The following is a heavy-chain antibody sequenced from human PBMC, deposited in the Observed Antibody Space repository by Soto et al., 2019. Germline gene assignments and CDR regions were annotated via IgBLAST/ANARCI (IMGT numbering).Heavy chain of an antibody. J-gene: IGHJ4*02. CDR3: AREPATAKPEGVDF. CDR2: INPNSGGT. V-gene: IGHV1-2*02. D-gene: IGHD1-1*01. CDR1: RLTLRDPY. Sequence: GRVNGPCQNTRLTLRDPYIKPGEQAPGQGLEWMGWINPNSGGTKYAPKFQGGVTMTRDTSITTAYMELSRLRSGDTAVYYCAREPATAKPEGVDFWGQGTLVTVSS.